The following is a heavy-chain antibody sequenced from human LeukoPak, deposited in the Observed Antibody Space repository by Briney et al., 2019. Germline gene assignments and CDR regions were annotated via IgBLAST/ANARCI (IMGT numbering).Heavy chain of an antibody. CDR3: AREEDIVVVPAAITYYYYYMDV. D-gene: IGHD2-2*02. Sequence: GGSLRLSCAASGFTFSSYAMSWVRQAPGKGLEWVSAISGSGGSTYYADSVKGWFTISRDNSKNTLYLQMNSLRAEDTAVYYCAREEDIVVVPAAITYYYYYMDVWGKGTTVTVSS. V-gene: IGHV3-23*01. CDR2: ISGSGGST. J-gene: IGHJ6*03. CDR1: GFTFSSYA.